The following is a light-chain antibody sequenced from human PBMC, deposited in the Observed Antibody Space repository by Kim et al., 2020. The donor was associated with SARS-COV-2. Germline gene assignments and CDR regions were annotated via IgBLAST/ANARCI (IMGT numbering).Light chain of an antibody. V-gene: IGKV3-20*01. Sequence: SPGERATLSCRASQTVYNSYLAWYQQKPGLAPRLVIYAVSRRATGIPDRFSGGGSGTDFTLTINRLEPEDFAVYYCQQYGSSPPYTFGQGTKLEIK. CDR3: QQYGSSPPYT. CDR2: AVS. CDR1: QTVYNSY. J-gene: IGKJ2*01.